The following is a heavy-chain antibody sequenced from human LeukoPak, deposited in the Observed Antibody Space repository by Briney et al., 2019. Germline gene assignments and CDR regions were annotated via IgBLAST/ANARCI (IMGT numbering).Heavy chain of an antibody. Sequence: GGSLRLSCAASGFTFSSYAMSWVRQAPGKGLEWVSAISGSGGSTYYADSVKGRFTISRDNPKNTLYLQMNSLRVEDTAVYYCAREAYYYDSSGYYPENYFDYWGQGTLVTVSS. D-gene: IGHD3-22*01. CDR3: AREAYYYDSSGYYPENYFDY. CDR1: GFTFSSYA. CDR2: ISGSGGST. J-gene: IGHJ4*02. V-gene: IGHV3-23*01.